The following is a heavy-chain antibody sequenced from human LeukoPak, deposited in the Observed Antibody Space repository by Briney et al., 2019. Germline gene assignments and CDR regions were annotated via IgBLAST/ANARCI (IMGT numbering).Heavy chain of an antibody. CDR3: AGERGEEYSSGWYKTNFFYN. CDR2: VDYSGGT. Sequence: SETLSLTCTVSGDSFTSVTDYWAWIRQPPGKGLEWIASVDYSGGTYYNPSLESRVAISADMSKKQISLKLASVTGADTAVYYCAGERGEEYSSGWYKTNFFYNWGQGIRVTVSS. J-gene: IGHJ4*02. CDR1: GDSFTSVTDY. D-gene: IGHD6-19*01. V-gene: IGHV4-39*07.